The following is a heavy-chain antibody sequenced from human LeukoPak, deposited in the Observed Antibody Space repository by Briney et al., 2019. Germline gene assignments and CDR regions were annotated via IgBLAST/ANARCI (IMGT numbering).Heavy chain of an antibody. Sequence: GGSLRLSCAASGFTVSSHSMNWVSQAPGKVLEWVSSISSSSSYIYYADSVKGRFTISRDNAKNSLYLQMNSLRAEDTAVYYCARQEYGDYYYYYGMDVWGQGTTVTVSS. CDR1: GFTVSSHS. J-gene: IGHJ6*02. V-gene: IGHV3-21*01. CDR2: ISSSSSYI. CDR3: ARQEYGDYYYYYGMDV. D-gene: IGHD4-17*01.